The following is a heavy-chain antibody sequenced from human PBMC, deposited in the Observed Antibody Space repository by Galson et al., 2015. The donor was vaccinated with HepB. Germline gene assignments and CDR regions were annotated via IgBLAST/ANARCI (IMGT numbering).Heavy chain of an antibody. CDR2: ISGSGGNS. D-gene: IGHD2/OR15-2a*01. CDR3: ACRGEVRDCNSTNCYNWLDP. CDR1: GFTFSTYA. V-gene: IGHV3-23*01. Sequence: SLRLSCAASGFTFSTYAMSWVRQAPGKGLEWVSVISGSGGNSYYADSVKGRFTISRDNSKNTLYLQMNNLRGEDTAVYYCACRGEVRDCNSTNCYNWLDPWGQGTRVTVSS. J-gene: IGHJ5*02.